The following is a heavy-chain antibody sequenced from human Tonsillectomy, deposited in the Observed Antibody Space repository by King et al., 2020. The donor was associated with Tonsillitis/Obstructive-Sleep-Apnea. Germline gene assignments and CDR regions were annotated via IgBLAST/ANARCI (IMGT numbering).Heavy chain of an antibody. Sequence: VQLVESGAEVKKPGASVKVSCKASGYTFTGDYMHWVRQAPGQGLEWMGRINPNSGGTNYAQKFQGRVTMTRDTSISTAYMELRRLRSDDTAVYYCARLDLPHSWHPTDNNWFDPWGQGTLVAVSS. D-gene: IGHD2-15*01. J-gene: IGHJ5*02. V-gene: IGHV1-2*06. CDR3: ARLDLPHSWHPTDNNWFDP. CDR1: GYTFTGDY. CDR2: INPNSGGT.